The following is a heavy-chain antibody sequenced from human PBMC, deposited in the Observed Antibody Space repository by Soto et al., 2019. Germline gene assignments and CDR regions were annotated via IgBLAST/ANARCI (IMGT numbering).Heavy chain of an antibody. V-gene: IGHV1-18*01. CDR1: GYTFSSYG. J-gene: IGHJ6*03. CDR2: ISAYNGNT. CDR3: ARAERPTYYDIWIGYSYYYMDV. D-gene: IGHD3-3*01. Sequence: ASVKVSCKASGYTFSSYGISWVRQAPGQGLEWMGWISAYNGNTNYAQKLKGRVTMTTDTSTSTAYMELRSLRSDDTAVYYCARAERPTYYDIWIGYSYYYMDVWGKGTTVTVSS.